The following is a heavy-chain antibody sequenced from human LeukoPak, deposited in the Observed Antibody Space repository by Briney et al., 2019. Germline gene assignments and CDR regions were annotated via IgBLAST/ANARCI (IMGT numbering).Heavy chain of an antibody. CDR2: IYYSGST. J-gene: IGHJ4*02. D-gene: IGHD5-12*01. CDR1: GGSISSYY. CDR3: ARNSGYDFDLNRRGPQYYFDY. V-gene: IGHV4-59*01. Sequence: SETLSLTCTVSGGSISSYYWSWIRQPPGKGLEWIGYIYYSGSTNYNPSLKSRVTISVDTSKNQFSLKLSSVTAADTAVYYCARNSGYDFDLNRRGPQYYFDYWGQGTLVTVSS.